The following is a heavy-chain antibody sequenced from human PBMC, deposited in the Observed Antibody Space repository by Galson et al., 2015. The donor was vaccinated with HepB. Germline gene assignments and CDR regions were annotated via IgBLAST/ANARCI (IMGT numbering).Heavy chain of an antibody. Sequence: TLSLTCTVSGGSITSNTYYWVWIRQPPGKGLEWIGSIHYRGRTYYNPSLRSRVAVSVDTSRNQFALTLTSVTAADTAVYYCARRGNGYNLPDFDYWGQGTLVTVSS. J-gene: IGHJ4*02. CDR3: ARRGNGYNLPDFDY. CDR1: GGSITSNTYY. CDR2: IHYRGRT. D-gene: IGHD5-24*01. V-gene: IGHV4-39*01.